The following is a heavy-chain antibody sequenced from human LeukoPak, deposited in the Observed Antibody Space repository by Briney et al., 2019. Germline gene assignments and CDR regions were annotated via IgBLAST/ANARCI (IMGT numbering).Heavy chain of an antibody. CDR2: IGSDNKP. V-gene: IGHV3-23*01. Sequence: GGSMRLSCEASGLTFSAYAMAWVRHAPGKGLEWVSSIGSDNKPHYSECVMGRFAISRDNSKSMLFLQLHSLRAEDKALYYCARELHYYVAMDVWGQGTTVTVSS. D-gene: IGHD3-16*01. CDR1: GLTFSAYA. J-gene: IGHJ6*02. CDR3: ARELHYYVAMDV.